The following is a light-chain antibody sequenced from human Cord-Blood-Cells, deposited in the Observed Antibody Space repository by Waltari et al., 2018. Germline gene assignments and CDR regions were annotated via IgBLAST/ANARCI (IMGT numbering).Light chain of an antibody. CDR3: QQYYSTPYT. CDR1: QSVLYSSNNKNY. Sequence: DIVKTQSPHSLAVSLGERATINCKSSQSVLYSSNNKNYLAWYQQKPGQPPKLLIYWASTRESGVPDRFSGSGSGTDFTLTISSLQAEDVAVYYCQQYYSTPYTFGQGTKLEIK. V-gene: IGKV4-1*01. CDR2: WAS. J-gene: IGKJ2*01.